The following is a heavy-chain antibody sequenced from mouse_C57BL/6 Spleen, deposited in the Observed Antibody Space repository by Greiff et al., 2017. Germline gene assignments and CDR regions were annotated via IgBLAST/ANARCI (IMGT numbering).Heavy chain of an antibody. CDR1: GYTFTSYW. V-gene: IGHV1-72*01. CDR2: IDPNSGGT. D-gene: IGHD1-1*01. CDR3: AKDYDGSRDAMDY. Sequence: QVQLQQPGAELVKPGASVKLSCKASGYTFTSYWMHWVKQRPGRGLEWIGRIDPNSGGTKYNEKFKRKATLTVDKPSSTAYMQLNSLTSEDSAVYYCAKDYDGSRDAMDYWGQGTSVTVSS. J-gene: IGHJ4*01.